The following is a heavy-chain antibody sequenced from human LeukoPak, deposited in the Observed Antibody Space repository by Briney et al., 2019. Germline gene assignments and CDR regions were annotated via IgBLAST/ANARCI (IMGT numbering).Heavy chain of an antibody. J-gene: IGHJ4*02. D-gene: IGHD6-19*01. CDR3: ARGARGFAVAGIGY. V-gene: IGHV4-34*01. CDR2: INHSGST. Sequence: PSETLSLTCAVYGGSFSGYYWSWIRQPPGKGLEWIGEINHSGSTNCNPSLKSRVTISVDTSKNQFSLKLSSVTAADTAVYYCARGARGFAVAGIGYWGQGTLVTVSS. CDR1: GGSFSGYY.